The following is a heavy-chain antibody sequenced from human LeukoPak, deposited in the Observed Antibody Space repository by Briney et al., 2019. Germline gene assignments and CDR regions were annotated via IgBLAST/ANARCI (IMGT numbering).Heavy chain of an antibody. Sequence: GASVKVSCKASGGTFSSYAINWVRQAPGQGLEWVGGIIPIFSASKYAQKFRGRVTIIADKSTNTVYMELSSLRSEDTAVYYCARDRGRSGWYFFDELYREAQVFDPWGQGTLVTVSS. CDR3: ARDRGRSGWYFFDELYREAQVFDP. CDR2: IIPIFSAS. CDR1: GGTFSSYA. D-gene: IGHD6-19*01. J-gene: IGHJ5*02. V-gene: IGHV1-69*06.